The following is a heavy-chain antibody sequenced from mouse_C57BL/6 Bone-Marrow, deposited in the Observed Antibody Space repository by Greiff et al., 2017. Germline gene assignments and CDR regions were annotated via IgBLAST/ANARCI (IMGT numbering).Heavy chain of an antibody. D-gene: IGHD1-1*01. V-gene: IGHV1-53*01. CDR2: INPSNGGT. Sequence: QVQLQQPGTELVKPGASVKLSCKASGYTFTSYWMHWVKQRPGQGLEWIGNINPSNGGTNYNEKFKSKATLTADKSSSTAYMQLSSLTSEYSAVYYCAREDYYGSSPYYFDYWGQGTTLTVSS. CDR1: GYTFTSYW. CDR3: AREDYYGSSPYYFDY. J-gene: IGHJ2*01.